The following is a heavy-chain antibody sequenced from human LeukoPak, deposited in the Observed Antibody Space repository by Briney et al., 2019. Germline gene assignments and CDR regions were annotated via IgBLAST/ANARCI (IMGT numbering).Heavy chain of an antibody. J-gene: IGHJ4*02. D-gene: IGHD1-1*01. Sequence: SETLSLTCAVYGGSFSGYYWSWIRQPPGKGLEWIGEINHSGSTNYNPSLKSRVTISVDTSKNQFSLKLSSVTAADTAVYYCARGLLNWNGAIRGFDYWGQGTLVTVSS. V-gene: IGHV4-34*01. CDR3: ARGLLNWNGAIRGFDY. CDR1: GGSFSGYY. CDR2: INHSGST.